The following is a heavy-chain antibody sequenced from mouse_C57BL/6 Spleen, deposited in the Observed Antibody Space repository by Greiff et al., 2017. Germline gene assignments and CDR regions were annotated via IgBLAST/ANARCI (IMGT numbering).Heavy chain of an antibody. CDR2: ISYSGST. D-gene: IGHD1-1*01. J-gene: IGHJ1*03. Sequence: EVQLQESGPGMVKPSQSLSLTCTVTGYSITSGYDWHWIRHFPGNKLEWMGYISYSGSTNYNPSLKSRISITHDTSKNHFFLKLNSVTTEDTATYDCASSWYGSSYGYFDVWGTGTTVTVSS. CDR1: GYSITSGYD. V-gene: IGHV3-1*01. CDR3: ASSWYGSSYGYFDV.